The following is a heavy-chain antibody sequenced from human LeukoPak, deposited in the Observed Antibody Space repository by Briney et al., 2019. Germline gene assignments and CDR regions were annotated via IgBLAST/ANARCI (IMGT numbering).Heavy chain of an antibody. Sequence: ASVNVSCKASGYTFTGYYMHWVRQAPGQGLEWMGWINPNSGGTNYAQKFQGRVTMTRDTSISTAYMELSRLRSDDTAVYYCARATDIVATIYYWGQGTLVTVSS. J-gene: IGHJ4*02. CDR1: GYTFTGYY. D-gene: IGHD5-12*01. V-gene: IGHV1-2*02. CDR3: ARATDIVATIYY. CDR2: INPNSGGT.